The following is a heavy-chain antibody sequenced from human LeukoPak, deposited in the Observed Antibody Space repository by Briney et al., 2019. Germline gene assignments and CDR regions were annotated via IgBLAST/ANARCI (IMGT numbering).Heavy chain of an antibody. CDR2: IYSGGDT. D-gene: IGHD3-22*01. V-gene: IGHV3-53*01. J-gene: IGHJ4*02. CDR3: ARGPYHYDRSGFFDY. CDR1: GFTISSTY. Sequence: HPGGSLRLSCAASGFTISSTYMSWVRQAPGKGLECVSVIYSGGDTFYADSVKGRFTISRDNSKNTLYLQMNSLRAEDTAVYYCARGPYHYDRSGFFDYWAREPWSPSLQ.